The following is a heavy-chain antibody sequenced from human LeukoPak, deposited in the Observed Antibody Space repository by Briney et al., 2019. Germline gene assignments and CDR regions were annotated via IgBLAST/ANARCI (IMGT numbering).Heavy chain of an antibody. CDR1: GFTITNYA. CDR3: VRGEVAVQYYFES. CDR2: LSTSPR. Sequence: GGSLTLSCAASGFTITNYAMSWVRQGPGKGLEWVSGLSTSPRYADSVRGRFIVSRDHSRNTFSLKMNSLRAEDTAVYYRVRGEVAVQYYFESWGQGTLVTVSS. V-gene: IGHV3-23*01. J-gene: IGHJ4*02. D-gene: IGHD3-22*01.